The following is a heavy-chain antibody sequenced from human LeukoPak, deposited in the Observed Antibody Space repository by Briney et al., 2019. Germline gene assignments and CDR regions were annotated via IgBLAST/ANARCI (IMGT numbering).Heavy chain of an antibody. J-gene: IGHJ3*02. CDR1: GYSLTELS. CDR2: FDPEYQKT. CDR3: ATGGPMIAVVITSRPFDI. V-gene: IGHV1-24*01. Sequence: ASVKVSCKPSGYSLTELSIHWVRQAPGKGLEWMGGFDPEYQKTIYAERFQDRVALTEDTSTDTAYMELSSLRSDDTAVYYCATGGPMIAVVITSRPFDIWGQGTMVTVSS. D-gene: IGHD3-22*01.